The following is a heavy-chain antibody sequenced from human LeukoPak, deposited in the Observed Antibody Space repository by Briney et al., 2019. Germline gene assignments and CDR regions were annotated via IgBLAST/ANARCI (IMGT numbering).Heavy chain of an antibody. J-gene: IGHJ4*02. CDR1: GYSSSSGYY. D-gene: IGHD3-3*01. CDR2: IYHSGST. V-gene: IGHV4-38-2*01. CDR3: ARGDFWSGYYPPDYFDY. Sequence: SETLSLTCAVSGYSSSSGYYWGWIRQPPGKGLEWIGSIYHSGSTYYNPSLKSRVTISVDTSKNQFSLKLSYVTAADTAVYYCARGDFWSGYYPPDYFDYWGQGTLVTVSS.